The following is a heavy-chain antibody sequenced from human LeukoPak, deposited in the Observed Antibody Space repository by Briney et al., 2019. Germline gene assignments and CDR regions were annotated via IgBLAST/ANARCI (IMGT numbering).Heavy chain of an antibody. CDR2: INSSGGNT. CDR1: GYTFTSYY. J-gene: IGHJ3*02. V-gene: IGHV1-46*03. Sequence: ASVKVSCKASGYTFTSYYMHWVRQAPGQGLEWLGLINSSGGNTRYAQKFQGRVSVTRDISSSTVYMELSSLRSEDTAVYYCARKRFYYDTYAVDGFDIWGQGTMVTVSS. D-gene: IGHD3-22*01. CDR3: ARKRFYYDTYAVDGFDI.